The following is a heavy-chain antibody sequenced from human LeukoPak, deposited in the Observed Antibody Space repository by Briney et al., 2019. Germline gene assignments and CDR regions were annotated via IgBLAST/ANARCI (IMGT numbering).Heavy chain of an antibody. CDR1: GFAFSGFG. Sequence: PGGSLRLSCAASGFAFSGFGMHWVRQPPGKGLEWVSLISKDGSHEFYADSVKGRFTISRDNAKNTLSLQMNSLGAEDTAVYYCARDYDFWSGFFDYWGQGTLVTVSS. CDR3: ARDYDFWSGFFDY. J-gene: IGHJ4*02. CDR2: ISKDGSHE. D-gene: IGHD3-3*01. V-gene: IGHV3-30*03.